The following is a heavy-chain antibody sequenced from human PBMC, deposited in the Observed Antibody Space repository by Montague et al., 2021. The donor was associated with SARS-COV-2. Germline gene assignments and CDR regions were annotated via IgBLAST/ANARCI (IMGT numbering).Heavy chain of an antibody. J-gene: IGHJ6*02. V-gene: IGHV4-59*11. CDR3: ARNGGAAVPGLLLGMDI. D-gene: IGHD6-19*01. CDR1: GGSISGHY. CDR2: IYYLGTT. Sequence: SETLSLTCIVSGGSISGHYWSWVRQTPEKGLEWIGYIYYLGTTNYNPSLKTRVTFSVDTSKNQLSLMLTSVTAADTGVYYCARNGGAAVPGLLLGMDIWGQGNTVTVSS.